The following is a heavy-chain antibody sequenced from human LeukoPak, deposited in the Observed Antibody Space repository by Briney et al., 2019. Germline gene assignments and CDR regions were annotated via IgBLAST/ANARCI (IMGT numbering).Heavy chain of an antibody. V-gene: IGHV3-53*01. J-gene: IGHJ4*02. Sequence: GGSLRLSCAASGFTVSSSYISWVRQAPGKGLEWVSAIYSGGTIYYADSVKGRFTISRDNSKNMLYLLMNSLRAEDTAMYHCTRQTGESTNFDNWGQGTLVTVSS. CDR1: GFTVSSSY. CDR2: IYSGGTI. CDR3: TRQTGESTNFDN. D-gene: IGHD2-2*01.